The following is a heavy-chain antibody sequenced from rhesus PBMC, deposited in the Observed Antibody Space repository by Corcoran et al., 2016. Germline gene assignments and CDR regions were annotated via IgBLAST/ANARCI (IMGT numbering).Heavy chain of an antibody. V-gene: IGHV2-1*01. CDR1: GFSLSTRGLG. CDR3: ARRRSRLSGWCDV. Sequence: QVTLKESGPALVNPTKTLTLTCTFSGFSLSTRGLGVGWIRQPSRKTMEWLAHIYWNDDKYYNTSLKRSLTISKDTSNNHVVLTMTNMDPVDTATYNCARRRSRLSGWCDVWVPGVLVTVSS. D-gene: IGHD4-29*01. J-gene: IGHJ5-1*01. CDR2: IYWNDDK.